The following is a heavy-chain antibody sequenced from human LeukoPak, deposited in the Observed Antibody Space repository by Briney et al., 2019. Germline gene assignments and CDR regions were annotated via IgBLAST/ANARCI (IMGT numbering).Heavy chain of an antibody. J-gene: IGHJ4*02. CDR2: IYYSGST. D-gene: IGHD4-11*01. CDR1: AGSISSNSYY. Sequence: SETLSLTCTVSAGSISSNSYYWGWIRQPPGKGLQWIGSIYYSGSTYYNPSLKSRVTISVDTSKNQFSLKLNSVTAADTAVYYCAREEEGLQSQSVDYWGQGTLVTVSS. CDR3: AREEEGLQSQSVDY. V-gene: IGHV4-39*02.